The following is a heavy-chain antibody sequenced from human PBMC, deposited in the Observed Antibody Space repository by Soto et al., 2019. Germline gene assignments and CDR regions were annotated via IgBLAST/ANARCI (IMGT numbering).Heavy chain of an antibody. CDR2: IYYSGSS. CDR1: GGSISSSSYY. Sequence: TSETLSLTCTVSGGSISSSSYYWGWIRQPPGKGLEWIGSIYYSGSSYYNPSLKSRVTISVDTSKNQFSLKLSSVTAADTAVYYCASIVNYYYYMDVWGKGTTVTVSS. J-gene: IGHJ6*03. CDR3: ASIVNYYYYMDV. V-gene: IGHV4-39*01. D-gene: IGHD3-16*02.